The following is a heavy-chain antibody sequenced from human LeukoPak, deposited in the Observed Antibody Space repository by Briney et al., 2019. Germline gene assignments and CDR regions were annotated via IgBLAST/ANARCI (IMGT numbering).Heavy chain of an antibody. CDR3: ARALLGRWSLGYYFDY. V-gene: IGHV3-66*01. CDR2: IYSGGST. D-gene: IGHD4-23*01. CDR1: GFTVSSNY. Sequence: GGSLRLSCAASGFTVSSNYMSWVRQAPGKGLEWVSVIYSGGSTYYADSVKGRFTISRDNSKNTLYLQMNGLRAEDTAVYYCARALLGRWSLGYYFDYWGQGTLVTVSS. J-gene: IGHJ4*02.